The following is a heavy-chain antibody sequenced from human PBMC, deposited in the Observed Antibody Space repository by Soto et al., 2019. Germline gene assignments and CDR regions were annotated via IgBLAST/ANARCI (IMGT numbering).Heavy chain of an antibody. J-gene: IGHJ4*02. CDR2: IYYSGST. CDR1: GGSISSYY. D-gene: IGHD3-3*01. V-gene: IGHV4-59*01. Sequence: SETLSLTCTVSGGSISSYYWSWIRQPPGKGLEWIGYIYYSGSTNYNPSLKSRVTISVDTSKNQFSLKLSSVTAADTAVYYCARGDFGIDYWGQGTLVTVSS. CDR3: ARGDFGIDY.